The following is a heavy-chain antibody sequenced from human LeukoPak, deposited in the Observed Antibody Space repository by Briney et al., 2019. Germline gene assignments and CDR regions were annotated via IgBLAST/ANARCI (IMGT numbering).Heavy chain of an antibody. D-gene: IGHD4-17*01. J-gene: IGHJ2*01. CDR3: ARSEDYYGDYGYFDL. CDR1: DGCISSYY. Sequence: SETLSLTCTVSDGCISSYYWSWIRQPPGKGLEWIGYIYYSGSTYYNPSLKSRVTISVDTSKNQFSLKLSSVTAADTAVYYCARSEDYYGDYGYFDLWGRGTLVTVSS. V-gene: IGHV4-59*12. CDR2: IYYSGST.